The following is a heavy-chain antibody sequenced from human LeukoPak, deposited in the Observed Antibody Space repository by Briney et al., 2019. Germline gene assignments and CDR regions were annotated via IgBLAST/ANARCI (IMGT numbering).Heavy chain of an antibody. CDR1: GFSFNNYA. Sequence: GGSLRLSCAASGFSFNNYAMTWVRQAPGKGLEWVSAISGSGGSTYYADSVKGRFTISRDNSRNTLYLQMNSLRAEDTAVYYCAKAPNYVFDYWGQGTLVTVSS. CDR2: ISGSGGST. D-gene: IGHD4/OR15-4a*01. CDR3: AKAPNYVFDY. V-gene: IGHV3-23*01. J-gene: IGHJ4*02.